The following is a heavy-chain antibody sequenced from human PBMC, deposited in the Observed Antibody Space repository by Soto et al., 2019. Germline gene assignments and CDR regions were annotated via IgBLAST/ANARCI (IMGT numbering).Heavy chain of an antibody. V-gene: IGHV1-2*04. D-gene: IGHD2-15*01. CDR2: INPNSGGT. CDR3: ARDEGRRCSGGSCYSQEIGAFDI. J-gene: IGHJ3*02. CDR1: GYTFTGYY. Sequence: ASVKVSCKASGYTFTGYYMHWVRQAPGQGLEWMGWINPNSGGTNYAQKFQGWVTMTRDTSISTAYMELSRLRSDDTAVYYCARDEGRRCSGGSCYSQEIGAFDIWGQGTMVTVSS.